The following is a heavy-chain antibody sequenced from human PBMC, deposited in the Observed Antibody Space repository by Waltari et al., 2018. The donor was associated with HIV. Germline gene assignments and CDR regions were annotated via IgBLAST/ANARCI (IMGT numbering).Heavy chain of an antibody. V-gene: IGHV1-2*02. J-gene: IGHJ4*02. Sequence: QVQLLQSGPEVRKPGASVKVYCRPSGYNFTGYYMHWVRQAPGQGLEWMGWINPNSGNTHLAQKFKGKVTMTRVTSIRTAYLEMRRLKSDDTAIYYCARDGVGDAAFDYWGQGTLVTVS. CDR1: GYNFTGYY. D-gene: IGHD1-26*01. CDR3: ARDGVGDAAFDY. CDR2: INPNSGNT.